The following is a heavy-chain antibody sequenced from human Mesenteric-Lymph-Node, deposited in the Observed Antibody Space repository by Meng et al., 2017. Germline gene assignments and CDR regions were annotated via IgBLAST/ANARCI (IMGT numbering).Heavy chain of an antibody. Sequence: ASVKVSCKASGYTFTGYYMHWVRQAPGQGLEWMGRINPNSGGTNYAQKFQGRVTMTRDTSISTAYMELSRLRSDDTAVYYCARVPDGDYHWGYYYYYGMDVWGQGTTVTVSS. V-gene: IGHV1-2*06. CDR3: ARVPDGDYHWGYYYYYGMDV. D-gene: IGHD4-17*01. CDR2: INPNSGGT. CDR1: GYTFTGYY. J-gene: IGHJ6*02.